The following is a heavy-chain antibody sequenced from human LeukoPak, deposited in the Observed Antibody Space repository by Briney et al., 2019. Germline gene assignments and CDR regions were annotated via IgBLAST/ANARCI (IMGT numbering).Heavy chain of an antibody. Sequence: GGSLRLSCAASGFTFDDYAMHRVRQAPGKGLGWVSGISWNSGSIGYADSVKGRFTISRDNSKNTLYLQMNSLRAEDTAVYYCQGGSYYYWGQGTLVTVSS. CDR3: QGGSYYY. J-gene: IGHJ4*02. V-gene: IGHV3-9*01. D-gene: IGHD1-26*01. CDR1: GFTFDDYA. CDR2: ISWNSGSI.